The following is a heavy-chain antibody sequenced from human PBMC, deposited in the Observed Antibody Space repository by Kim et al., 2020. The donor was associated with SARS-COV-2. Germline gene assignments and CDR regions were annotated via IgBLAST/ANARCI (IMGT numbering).Heavy chain of an antibody. CDR2: ITSDGSNK. J-gene: IGHJ5*01. V-gene: IGHV3-30*04. D-gene: IGHD6-19*01. Sequence: GGSLRLSCAASGFTFRNSCLYWVRQAPGKGPVWVSGITSDGSNKNYADSVKGRFTISRDNAKDTLYLHMNSLRVDDTAVYYCATALSQGLGAQDSSG. CDR3: ATALSQGLGAQDS. CDR1: GFTFRNSC.